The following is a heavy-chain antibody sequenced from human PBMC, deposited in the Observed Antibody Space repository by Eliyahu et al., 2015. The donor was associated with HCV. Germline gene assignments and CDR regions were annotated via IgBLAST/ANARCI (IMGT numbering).Heavy chain of an antibody. J-gene: IGHJ4*02. D-gene: IGHD3-16*01. CDR3: ARASSRAYDY. CDR2: INPNSGGT. Sequence: QVQLVQSGAEVKKPGASVXVSCXXSXYTFTGYYMHWGRQAPGQGLEWMGWINPNSGGTNYAQKFQGRVTMTRDTSISTAYMELSRLRSDDTAVYYCARASSRAYDYWGQGTLVTVSS. V-gene: IGHV1-2*02. CDR1: XYTFTGYY.